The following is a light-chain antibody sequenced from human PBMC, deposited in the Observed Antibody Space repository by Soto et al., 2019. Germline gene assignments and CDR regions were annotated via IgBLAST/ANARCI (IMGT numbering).Light chain of an antibody. Sequence: DIVMTQSPDSLAVSLGERATINCKSSQSVLYSSNNKSYLAWYQQKPGQPPKLLIYWASTRESGVPDRFSGSGSVTDFTLTISSLQAEDVAVYYCQQYRSTPYTFGQGTKLEIK. CDR3: QQYRSTPYT. CDR1: QSVLYSSNNKSY. CDR2: WAS. V-gene: IGKV4-1*01. J-gene: IGKJ2*01.